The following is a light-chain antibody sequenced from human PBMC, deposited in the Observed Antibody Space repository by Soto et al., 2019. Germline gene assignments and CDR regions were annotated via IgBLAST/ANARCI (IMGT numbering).Light chain of an antibody. CDR2: GAS. V-gene: IGKV3-15*01. CDR3: QHYNNPPT. Sequence: EIVMTQSPSTLSVYTEDRATLTCRASQSVSSYLAWYQQKPGQAPRLIIYGASTLPTGIPSRFSGSGSAKEIPPTSSSLHDDDFAVYYRQHYNNPPTFGQGTKVDIK. J-gene: IGKJ1*01. CDR1: QSVSSY.